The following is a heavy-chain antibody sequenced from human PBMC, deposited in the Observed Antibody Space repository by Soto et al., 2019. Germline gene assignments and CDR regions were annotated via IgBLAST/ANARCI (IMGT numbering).Heavy chain of an antibody. CDR3: ARDLAGMDYYGMDV. Sequence: GESLKISCAASGFTFSSYAMHWVRQAPGKGLEWVAVISYDGSNKYYADSVKGRFTISRDNSKNTLYLQMNSLRAEDTAVYYCARDLAGMDYYGMDVWGQGTTVTVSS. V-gene: IGHV3-30-3*01. CDR2: ISYDGSNK. J-gene: IGHJ6*02. CDR1: GFTFSSYA. D-gene: IGHD2-8*01.